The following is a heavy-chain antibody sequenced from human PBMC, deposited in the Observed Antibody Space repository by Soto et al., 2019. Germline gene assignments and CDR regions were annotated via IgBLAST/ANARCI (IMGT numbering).Heavy chain of an antibody. Sequence: EVQLVESGGGLVKPGGSLRLSCAASGFTFSSHSVNWVRQAPGKGLEWVSCITATSSFIYYADSVKGRFTISRDNAKHSLYLQMDSLRVEDTAVYYCARGAVVGIGYFDFWGRCTLVTVSS. J-gene: IGHJ2*01. D-gene: IGHD6-19*01. CDR3: ARGAVVGIGYFDF. V-gene: IGHV3-21*01. CDR1: GFTFSSHS. CDR2: ITATSSFI.